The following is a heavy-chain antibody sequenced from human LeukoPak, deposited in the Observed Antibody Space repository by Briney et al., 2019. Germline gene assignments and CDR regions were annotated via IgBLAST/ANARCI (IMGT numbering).Heavy chain of an antibody. CDR1: GFIFSSYG. J-gene: IGHJ4*02. CDR2: IRYDGSNK. V-gene: IGHV3-30*02. Sequence: GGSLRLSCAASGFIFSSYGMHWVRQAPGKGLEWVAFIRYDGSNKYYADSVKGRFTISRDNSKNTLYLQMNGLRAEDTAVYYCAPLYCSSTSCLDYWGQGTLVTVSS. CDR3: APLYCSSTSCLDY. D-gene: IGHD2-2*01.